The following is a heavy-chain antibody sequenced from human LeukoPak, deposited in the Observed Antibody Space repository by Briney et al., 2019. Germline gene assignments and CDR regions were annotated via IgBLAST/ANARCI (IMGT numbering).Heavy chain of an antibody. J-gene: IGHJ4*02. CDR3: ARQVLLFGERLDY. Sequence: PSETLSLTCAVYGGSFSGYYWSWIRQPPGKGLEWVGEINHSGSTNYNPSPQSRVTISVDTSKNQFSLKLSTVTAADTAVYYCARQVLLFGERLDYWGQGTLVTVSS. V-gene: IGHV4-34*01. CDR2: INHSGST. CDR1: GGSFSGYY. D-gene: IGHD3-10*01.